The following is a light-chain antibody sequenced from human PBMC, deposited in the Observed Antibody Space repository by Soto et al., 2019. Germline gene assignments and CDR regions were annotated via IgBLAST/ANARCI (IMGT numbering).Light chain of an antibody. J-gene: IGKJ2*01. V-gene: IGKV3-20*01. Sequence: EIVLTQSPGTLSLSPGERATLSCRASQSISSSYLAWYQQKPGQAPRLLIYGASSRATGIPDRFSGSGSGTALTLTISRLEPEDVAVYYCQQYDNSPYTFGQGTKLEIK. CDR3: QQYDNSPYT. CDR2: GAS. CDR1: QSISSSY.